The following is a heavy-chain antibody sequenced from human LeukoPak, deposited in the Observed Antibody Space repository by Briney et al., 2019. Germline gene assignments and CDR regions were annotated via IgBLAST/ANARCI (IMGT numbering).Heavy chain of an antibody. CDR2: ISAYNGNT. J-gene: IGHJ4*02. CDR1: GGTFSSYA. CDR3: ARDGSLVGATTQHY. D-gene: IGHD1-26*01. Sequence: GASVKVSCKASGGTFSSYAISWVRQAPGQGLEWMGWISAYNGNTNYAQKLQGRVTMTTDTSTSTAYMELRSLRSDDTAVYYCARDGSLVGATTQHYWGQGTLVTVSS. V-gene: IGHV1-18*01.